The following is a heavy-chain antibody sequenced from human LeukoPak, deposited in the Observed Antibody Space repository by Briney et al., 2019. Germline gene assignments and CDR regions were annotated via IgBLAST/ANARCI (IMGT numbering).Heavy chain of an antibody. CDR2: INHSGST. V-gene: IGHV4-34*01. D-gene: IGHD3-10*01. CDR3: ARTPMVRGVFTLGWFDP. J-gene: IGHJ5*02. CDR1: GGSFSGYY. Sequence: HSETLSLTCAVYGGSFSGYYWSWIRQPPGKGPEWIGEINHSGSTNYNPSLKSRVTISVDTSKNQFSLKLSSVTAADTAVYYCARTPMVRGVFTLGWFDPWGQGTLVTVSS.